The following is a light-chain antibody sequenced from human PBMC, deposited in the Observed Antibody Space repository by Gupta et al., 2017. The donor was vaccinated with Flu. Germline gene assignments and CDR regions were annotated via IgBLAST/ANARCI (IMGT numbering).Light chain of an antibody. V-gene: IGLV1-44*01. Sequence: QPVVTQPPSASGTPGQRVTISCSGSSSNIGSNTVNWYQQLPGTAPKVLIYSNNQRPSGVPDRFSGSKSGTSASLAISGLRSEDEADYYCAAWDDSLNGFYVFGTGTKVTVL. J-gene: IGLJ1*01. CDR2: SNN. CDR3: AAWDDSLNGFYV. CDR1: SSNIGSNT.